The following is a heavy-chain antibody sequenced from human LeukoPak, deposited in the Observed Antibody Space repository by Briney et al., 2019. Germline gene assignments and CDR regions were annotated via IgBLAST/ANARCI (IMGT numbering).Heavy chain of an antibody. CDR2: INSDGSST. Sequence: GGSLRLPCAASGFTFSSYWMHWVRQAPGKGLVWVSQINSDGSSTTYADSVKGRFTISRDNSKNTLFLQMNSLRADDTAVYYCARAYIDYSAIPYYFDYWGQGTRVTVSS. J-gene: IGHJ4*02. D-gene: IGHD4-11*01. CDR3: ARAYIDYSAIPYYFDY. V-gene: IGHV3-74*01. CDR1: GFTFSSYW.